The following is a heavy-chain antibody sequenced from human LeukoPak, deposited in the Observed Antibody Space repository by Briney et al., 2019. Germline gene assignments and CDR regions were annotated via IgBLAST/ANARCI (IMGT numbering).Heavy chain of an antibody. CDR3: ARERTIAAPDAFDI. J-gene: IGHJ3*02. Sequence: GGSLRLSCAASGFTFSNYWMGWARQAPGKGLEWVSSISSSSSYIYYADSVKGRFTISRDNAKNSLYLQMNSLRAEDTAVYYCARERTIAAPDAFDIWGQGTMVTVSS. D-gene: IGHD6-6*01. CDR2: ISSSSSYI. CDR1: GFTFSNYW. V-gene: IGHV3-21*01.